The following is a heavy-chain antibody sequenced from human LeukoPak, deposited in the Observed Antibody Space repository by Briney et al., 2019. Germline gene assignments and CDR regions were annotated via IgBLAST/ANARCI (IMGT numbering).Heavy chain of an antibody. V-gene: IGHV3-23*01. CDR3: AKDAIYGDGYWEFDY. CDR1: GFNFGGYS. J-gene: IGHJ4*02. CDR2: ILSGGGST. Sequence: GGSLRLSCAGSGFNFGGYSMSWVRQAPGKGLEWVSGILSGGGSTYYADAVKGRFTISRDNSKSTLYLQMNSLRAEDTAVYYCAKDAIYGDGYWEFDYWGQGTLDTGSS. D-gene: IGHD5-24*01.